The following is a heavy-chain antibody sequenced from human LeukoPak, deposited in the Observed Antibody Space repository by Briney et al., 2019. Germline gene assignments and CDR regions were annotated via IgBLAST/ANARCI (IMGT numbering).Heavy chain of an antibody. D-gene: IGHD6-6*01. CDR3: ATLDSSREYFQH. CDR2: ISSSGSTI. CDR1: GFTFSSDE. Sequence: PGGSLRLSCAASGFTFSSDEMNWVRQAPGKGLEWVSYISSSGSTIYYADSVKGRFTISRDNAKNSLYLQMNSLRAEDTAVYYCATLDSSREYFQHWGQGTLVTVSS. V-gene: IGHV3-48*03. J-gene: IGHJ1*01.